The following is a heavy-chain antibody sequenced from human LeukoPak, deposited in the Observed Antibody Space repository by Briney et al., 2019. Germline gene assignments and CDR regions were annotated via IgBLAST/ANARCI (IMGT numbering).Heavy chain of an antibody. Sequence: PGGSLRLSCAASGFTFSSYAMHWVRQAPGKGLEYVSAISSNGGSTYYANSVKGRFTISRDNSKNTLYLQMGSLRAEDMAVYYCARAGKAAAGTPWFGPWGQGTLVTVSS. V-gene: IGHV3-64*01. J-gene: IGHJ5*02. CDR1: GFTFSSYA. CDR2: ISSNGGST. D-gene: IGHD6-13*01. CDR3: ARAGKAAAGTPWFGP.